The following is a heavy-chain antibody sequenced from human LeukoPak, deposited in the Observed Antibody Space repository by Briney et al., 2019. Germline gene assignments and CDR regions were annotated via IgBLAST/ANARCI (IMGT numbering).Heavy chain of an antibody. V-gene: IGHV3-21*01. CDR2: ISDRSTYI. D-gene: IGHD6-13*01. J-gene: IGHJ4*02. Sequence: GGSLRLPCAASGFAFSSYDMNWVRQAPGKGLEWVSSISDRSTYIYYADSLKGRFTISRDNAKNSLYLQINSLRVEDTAVYYCARGVRIAVADYWGQGTLVTVSS. CDR1: GFAFSSYD. CDR3: ARGVRIAVADY.